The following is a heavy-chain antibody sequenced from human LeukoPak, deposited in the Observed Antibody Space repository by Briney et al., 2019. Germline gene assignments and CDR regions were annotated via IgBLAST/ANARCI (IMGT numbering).Heavy chain of an antibody. D-gene: IGHD4-23*01. J-gene: IGHJ4*02. Sequence: PSETLSLTCTVSGGSISSYYWSWIRQPPGKGLEWIGYIYYSGSTNYNPSLKSRVTISVDTSKNQFSLKLSSVTAADTAVYYCARGRVVTPALYYFDYWGQGTLVTVSS. CDR1: GGSISSYY. CDR2: IYYSGST. V-gene: IGHV4-59*01. CDR3: ARGRVVTPALYYFDY.